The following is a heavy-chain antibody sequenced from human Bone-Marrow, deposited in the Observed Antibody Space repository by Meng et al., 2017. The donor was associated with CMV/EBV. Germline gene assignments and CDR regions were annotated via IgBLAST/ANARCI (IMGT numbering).Heavy chain of an antibody. CDR2: INHRGST. D-gene: IGHD3-22*01. J-gene: IGHJ5*02. CDR1: GGSFSGYD. V-gene: IGHV4-34*01. Sequence: SETLSLTCAVYGGSFSGYDWTWIRQSPGKGLEWIGEINHRGSTNYNPSLKSRLTISLDTSKNQFSLKLKSVTAADTAVYYCARGSTSVTMIVVVFTAASLAYASWGPGKLVNVSS. CDR3: ARGSTSVTMIVVVFTAASLAYAS.